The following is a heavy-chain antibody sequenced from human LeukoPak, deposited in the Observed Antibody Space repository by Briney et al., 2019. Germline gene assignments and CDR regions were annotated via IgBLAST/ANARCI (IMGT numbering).Heavy chain of an antibody. CDR2: SLLIFGTA. D-gene: IGHD2-2*02. CDR3: ASSWPARAQIPAGIVYNWFDP. V-gene: IGHV1-69*06. CDR1: GGTFSSYA. Sequence: SVKLSCKASGGTFSSYAISWVRHAHGQGLELMGGSLLIFGTANYSQTFQGTVTITAEKSTGTAYMELSSLRSEDRGVYYCASSWPARAQIPAGIVYNWFDPWGQGTLVTVSS. J-gene: IGHJ5*02.